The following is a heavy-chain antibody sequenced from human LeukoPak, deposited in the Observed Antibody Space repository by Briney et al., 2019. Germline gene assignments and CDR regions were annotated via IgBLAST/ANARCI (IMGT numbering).Heavy chain of an antibody. D-gene: IGHD1-26*01. Sequence: GGSLRLSCAASGFTFSSYAMSWVRQAPGKGLDWVSTITGSGGSTYYEDSVKGRFTISRDNSKNTLYLQMHSLRAEDTAIYYCAKGRGWDDFDYWGQGTLVTVSS. V-gene: IGHV3-23*01. CDR3: AKGRGWDDFDY. J-gene: IGHJ4*02. CDR2: ITGSGGST. CDR1: GFTFSSYA.